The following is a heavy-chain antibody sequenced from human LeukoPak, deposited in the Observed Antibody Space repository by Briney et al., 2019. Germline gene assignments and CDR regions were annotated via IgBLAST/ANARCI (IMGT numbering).Heavy chain of an antibody. V-gene: IGHV4-34*01. J-gene: IGHJ4*02. CDR2: INHSGST. CDR3: ARETPYGSGSYPFDY. Sequence: SETLSLTCAVYGGSFSGYYWSWIRQPPGKGLEWIGEINHSGSTNYNPSLKSRVTISVDTSKKQFSLKLSSVTAADTAVYYCARETPYGSGSYPFDYWGQGILVTVSS. D-gene: IGHD3-10*01. CDR1: GGSFSGYY.